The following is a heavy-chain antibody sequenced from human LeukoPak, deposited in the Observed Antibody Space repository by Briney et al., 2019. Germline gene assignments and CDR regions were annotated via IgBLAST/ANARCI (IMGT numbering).Heavy chain of an antibody. V-gene: IGHV4-61*02. CDR1: GGSISSGSYY. CDR3: ARAGGSYVDY. Sequence: NPSQTLSLTCTVSGGSISSGSYYWSWIRQPAGKGLEWIGRIYTSGSTNYNPSLKSRVTISVDTSKNQFSLKLSSVTAADTAVYYCARAGGSYVDYWGQGTLVTVSS. CDR2: IYTSGST. D-gene: IGHD1-26*01. J-gene: IGHJ4*02.